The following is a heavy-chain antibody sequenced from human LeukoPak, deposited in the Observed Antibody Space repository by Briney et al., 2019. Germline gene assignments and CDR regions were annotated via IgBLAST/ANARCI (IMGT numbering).Heavy chain of an antibody. J-gene: IGHJ5*02. CDR1: GYTFTSYY. D-gene: IGHD6-19*01. CDR3: ARAYSSGWYWFDP. V-gene: IGHV1-46*01. Sequence: ASVKVSCKASGYTFTSYYVHWVRQAPGQGLEWMGIINPSGGSTSYAQKFQGRVTMTRDMSTNTVYMELSSLRSEDTAVYYCARAYSSGWYWFDPWGQGTLVTVSS. CDR2: INPSGGST.